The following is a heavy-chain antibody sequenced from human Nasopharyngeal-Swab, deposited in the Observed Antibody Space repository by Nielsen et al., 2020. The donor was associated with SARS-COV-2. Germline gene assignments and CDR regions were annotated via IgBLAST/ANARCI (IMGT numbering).Heavy chain of an antibody. CDR1: GYTFTSYD. CDR2: MNPNSGNT. D-gene: IGHD5-12*01. J-gene: IGHJ6*02. V-gene: IGHV1-8*01. CDR3: ARDMGGYGIEDYYYYYGMDV. Sequence: ASVKVSCKASGYTFTSYDINWVQQATGQGLEWMGWMNPNSGNTGYAQKFQGRVTMTRNTSISTAYMELSSLRSEDTAVYYCARDMGGYGIEDYYYYYGMDVWGQGTTVTVSS.